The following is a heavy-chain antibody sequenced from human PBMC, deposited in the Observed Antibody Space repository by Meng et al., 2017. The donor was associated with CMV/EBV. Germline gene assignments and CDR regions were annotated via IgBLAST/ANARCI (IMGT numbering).Heavy chain of an antibody. J-gene: IGHJ5*02. Sequence: SVKVSCKASGGTFSSYGITWVRQAPGQGLEWVGGLIPIFRTANYAQKLQGRVTITSDESTSTAYMELSSLRSEDTAVYYCARTRGDDSSGYFPHWFDPWGQGTLVTVSS. CDR2: LIPIFRTA. V-gene: IGHV1-69*13. D-gene: IGHD3-22*01. CDR1: GGTFSSYG. CDR3: ARTRGDDSSGYFPHWFDP.